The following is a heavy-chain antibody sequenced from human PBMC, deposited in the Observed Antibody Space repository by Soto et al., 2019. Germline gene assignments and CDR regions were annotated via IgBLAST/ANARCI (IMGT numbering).Heavy chain of an antibody. CDR3: ATVRDYYGSGTLTP. J-gene: IGHJ4*02. CDR2: IHYSGNT. D-gene: IGHD3-10*01. Sequence: SETLSLTCTVSGGSISSYYWSWIRQPPGKGLEWIGNIHYSGNTNYNPSLKSRVTISLDTSKNQFSLKLSSVTAADMAVYYCATVRDYYGSGTLTPWGQGTLVTVSS. CDR1: GGSISSYY. V-gene: IGHV4-59*08.